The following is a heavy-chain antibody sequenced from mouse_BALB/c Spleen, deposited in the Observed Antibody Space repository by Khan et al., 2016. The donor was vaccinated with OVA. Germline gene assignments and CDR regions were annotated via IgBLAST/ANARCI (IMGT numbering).Heavy chain of an antibody. CDR3: VRSASYGDYVEAWFAY. Sequence: IQLVQSGPELVKPGASMKMSCKASGYSFTGYTMNWVKQSRVKNLEWIGLINPYNGGTAYKQKFGGKATLTVDKSSNPAFMELHSLTCEDSAVYYCVRSASYGDYVEAWFAYWGQGTLVTVSA. J-gene: IGHJ3*01. CDR1: GYSFTGYT. CDR2: INPYNGGT. D-gene: IGHD2-13*01. V-gene: IGHV1S135*01.